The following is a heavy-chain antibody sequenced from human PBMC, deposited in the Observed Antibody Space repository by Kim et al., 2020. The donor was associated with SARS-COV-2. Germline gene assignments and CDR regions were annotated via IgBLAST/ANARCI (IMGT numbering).Heavy chain of an antibody. CDR3: ARLGTFRNANKPFDS. Sequence: PSLKSRVTISLDTSMNQFSLRLSSVTAADTAVYYCARLGTFRNANKPFDSWGQGTQVIVSS. V-gene: IGHV4-4*08. J-gene: IGHJ4*02. D-gene: IGHD3-3*02.